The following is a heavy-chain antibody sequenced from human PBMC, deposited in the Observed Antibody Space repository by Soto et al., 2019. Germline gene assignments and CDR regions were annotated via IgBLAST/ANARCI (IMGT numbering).Heavy chain of an antibody. J-gene: IGHJ6*02. D-gene: IGHD5-12*01. V-gene: IGHV3-30*18. Sequence: GGSLRLSCAASGFTFSGYYMHWVRQAPGKGLEWVAVISYDGSTEFYADSVKGRFTISRDNSANRLFLQMNSLRPEDTAVYYCTKDDGYNDSTYYHYFGMDVWGQGTTVTVSS. CDR1: GFTFSGYY. CDR2: ISYDGSTE. CDR3: TKDDGYNDSTYYHYFGMDV.